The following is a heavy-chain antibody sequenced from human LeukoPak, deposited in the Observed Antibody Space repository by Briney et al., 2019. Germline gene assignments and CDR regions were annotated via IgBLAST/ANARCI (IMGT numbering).Heavy chain of an antibody. CDR3: ARATTVTTLAFDI. V-gene: IGHV3-23*01. CDR2: ISGSGSST. D-gene: IGHD4-17*01. CDR1: GFTFSSYA. Sequence: GGSLRLSCAASGFTFSSYAMSWVRQAPGKGLEWVSAISGSGSSTYYADSVKGRFTISRDNSKNTLYLQMNSLRAEDTAVYYCARATTVTTLAFDIWGQGTMVTVSS. J-gene: IGHJ3*02.